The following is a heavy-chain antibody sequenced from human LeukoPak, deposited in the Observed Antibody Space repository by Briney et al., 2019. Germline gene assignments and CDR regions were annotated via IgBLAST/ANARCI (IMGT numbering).Heavy chain of an antibody. Sequence: GGSLSLSCTAGGFTISSYWMSWVRQAPGKGLEWVANIKQDGSEKYYVDSVKGLFTISRDNAENSLYLQMNSLRAEDTAVYYCARMDCSSTSCYTPAEYFQHWGQGTLVTVSS. CDR1: GFTISSYW. J-gene: IGHJ1*01. CDR2: IKQDGSEK. CDR3: ARMDCSSTSCYTPAEYFQH. D-gene: IGHD2-2*02. V-gene: IGHV3-7*01.